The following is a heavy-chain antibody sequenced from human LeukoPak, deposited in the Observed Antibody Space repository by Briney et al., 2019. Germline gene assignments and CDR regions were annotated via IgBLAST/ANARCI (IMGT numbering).Heavy chain of an antibody. CDR2: INPGGST. CDR1: GGTFSGYY. Sequence: SETLSLTCALYGGTFSGYYWSWIRQPPGKGLEWIGEINPGGSTNYNPSLESRLTISVDPSKNQFSLNLTSVTAADTAVYYCARVPWGSSGYYFDYWGQGTLVTASS. CDR3: ARVPWGSSGYYFDY. D-gene: IGHD3-22*01. V-gene: IGHV4-34*01. J-gene: IGHJ4*02.